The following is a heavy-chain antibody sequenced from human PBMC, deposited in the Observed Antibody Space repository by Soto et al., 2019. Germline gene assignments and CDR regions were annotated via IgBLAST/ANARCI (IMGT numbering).Heavy chain of an antibody. D-gene: IGHD3-10*01. Sequence: SESLSIGCAVSGCSISSYYWSWIRQPPGKGLEWIGYIYYSGSTNYNPSLKSRVTISVDTSKNQFSLKLSSVTAADTAVYYCARLRGVIDYWGQGTLVTVSS. CDR2: IYYSGST. V-gene: IGHV4-59*01. CDR1: GCSISSYY. CDR3: ARLRGVIDY. J-gene: IGHJ4*02.